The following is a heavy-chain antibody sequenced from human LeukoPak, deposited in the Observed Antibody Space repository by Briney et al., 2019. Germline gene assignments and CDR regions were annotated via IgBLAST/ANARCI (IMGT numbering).Heavy chain of an antibody. V-gene: IGHV1-8*01. J-gene: IGHJ5*02. Sequence: ASVKVSRKTSGYTFTDYDVNWVRQAPGQGLEWMGYIHPRSGYSGSGQRFRGSLYMTRDVSTDTAYMELSTLTSDDTVVYYCERVTSGMRYNWFDPWGQGTLIIVSS. CDR2: IHPRSGYS. D-gene: IGHD2-2*01. CDR3: ERVTSGMRYNWFDP. CDR1: GYTFTDYD.